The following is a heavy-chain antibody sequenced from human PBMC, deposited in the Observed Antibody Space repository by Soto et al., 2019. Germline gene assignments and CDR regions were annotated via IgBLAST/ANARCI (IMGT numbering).Heavy chain of an antibody. CDR2: IDPSDSYT. J-gene: IGHJ5*02. CDR3: ARLYCSSTSCYMWFDP. CDR1: GYSFTSYW. D-gene: IGHD2-2*02. V-gene: IGHV5-10-1*01. Sequence: GESLKISCKGSGYSFTSYWISWVRQMPGKGLEWMGRIDPSDSYTNYSPSFQGHVTISADKSISTAYLQWSSLKASDTAMYYCARLYCSSTSCYMWFDPWGQGTLVTVSS.